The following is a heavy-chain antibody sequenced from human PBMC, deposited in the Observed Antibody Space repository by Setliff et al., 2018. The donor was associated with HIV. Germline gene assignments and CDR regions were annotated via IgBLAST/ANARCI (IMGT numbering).Heavy chain of an antibody. J-gene: IGHJ4*02. D-gene: IGHD6-19*01. CDR3: AREPSPSQWQPLYFDV. V-gene: IGHV4-4*07. CDR2: IYTSGIT. CDR1: GASTNAYF. Sequence: PSETLSLTCNVSGASTNAYFLSWVRHAAGKGLEWIGHIYTSGITNHNPSLKSRVTMSLDTSKEQFSLRLRSVTAADTAIYYCAREPSPSQWQPLYFDVWGRGILVTVSS.